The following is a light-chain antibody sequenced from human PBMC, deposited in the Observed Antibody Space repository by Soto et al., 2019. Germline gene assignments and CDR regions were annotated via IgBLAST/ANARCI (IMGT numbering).Light chain of an antibody. CDR1: QSVSHK. V-gene: IGKV3D-15*02. Sequence: EMRMKQSPATLSVTAGERATLSCRASQSVSHKLAWYQQKPGQAPRLLIYGASTRATGIPARFSGSGSGTEFTLNISSLQSEDFADYSYQQYGSSPTFGQGTKVDIK. J-gene: IGKJ1*01. CDR2: GAS. CDR3: QQYGSSPT.